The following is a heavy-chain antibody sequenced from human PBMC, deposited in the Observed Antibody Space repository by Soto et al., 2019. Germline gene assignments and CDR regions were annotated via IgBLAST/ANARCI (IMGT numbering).Heavy chain of an antibody. J-gene: IGHJ5*01. Sequence: QVQLQESGPGLVKPSGTLSLTCAVSGGSISSSNWWTWVRQAPGKGLEWIGEIYHSGTTNYNPSLKSRVTISVDKSKNHFSLELTSVTAAATAVYYCAGGIAARTDSWGQGTLITVSS. V-gene: IGHV4-4*02. CDR2: IYHSGTT. D-gene: IGHD6-6*01. CDR3: AGGIAARTDS. CDR1: GGSISSSNW.